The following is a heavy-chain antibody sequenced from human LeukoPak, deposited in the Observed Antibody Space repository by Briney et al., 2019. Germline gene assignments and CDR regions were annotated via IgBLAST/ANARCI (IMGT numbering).Heavy chain of an antibody. D-gene: IGHD3-22*01. CDR3: ARTSGDYYDSSGYSDY. V-gene: IGHV5-51*01. Sequence: PGESLKISCKGSGYSFTSYWIGWVRQMPGKGLEWMGIIYPGDSDTRYSPSFQGQVSISADKSISTAYLQWSSLKASDTAMYYCARTSGDYYDSSGYSDYWGQGTLVTVSS. CDR2: IYPGDSDT. J-gene: IGHJ4*02. CDR1: GYSFTSYW.